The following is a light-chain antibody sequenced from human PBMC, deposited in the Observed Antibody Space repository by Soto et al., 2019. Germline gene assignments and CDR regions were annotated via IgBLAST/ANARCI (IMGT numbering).Light chain of an antibody. CDR2: DAS. CDR3: QQRRNWLLS. CDR1: QSVRNY. J-gene: IGKJ4*01. Sequence: EIVLTQSPATLSLSPGETATLSCRASQSVRNYLAWYQQKPGQAPRLLIYDASNRATGIPARFSGTGSETDFTLTISSLEPEDFAVYYCQQRRNWLLSFGGGTKVDIK. V-gene: IGKV3-11*01.